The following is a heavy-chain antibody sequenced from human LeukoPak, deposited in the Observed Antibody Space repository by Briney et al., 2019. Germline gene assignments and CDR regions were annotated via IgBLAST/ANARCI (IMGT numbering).Heavy chain of an antibody. CDR1: GFTFSSYA. J-gene: IGHJ6*02. V-gene: IGHV3-30*04. Sequence: HPGGSLRLSCAASGFTFSSYAMHWLRQSPGKGLEWIAVISYDGRNKYYADSVKGRSTISRDNSKNTLYLQMNSLRAEDTAVYYCARDGPPDFISGSYYSSYYYGMDVWGQGTTVTVSS. D-gene: IGHD3-10*01. CDR2: ISYDGRNK. CDR3: ARDGPPDFISGSYYSSYYYGMDV.